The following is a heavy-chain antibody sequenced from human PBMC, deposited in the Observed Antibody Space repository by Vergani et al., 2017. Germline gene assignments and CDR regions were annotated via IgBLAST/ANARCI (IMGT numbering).Heavy chain of an antibody. CDR3: ARVTAAAGMYSSSWYHPFDY. D-gene: IGHD6-13*01. V-gene: IGHV1-46*01. Sequence: QVQLVQSGAEVKKPGASVKVSCKASGYPFTSYYMHWVRQAPGQGLEWMGIINPSGGSTSYAQKFQGRVTMTRDTSTSTVYMELSSLRSEDTAVYYCARVTAAAGMYSSSWYHPFDYWGQGTLVTVSS. CDR2: INPSGGST. J-gene: IGHJ4*02. CDR1: GYPFTSYY.